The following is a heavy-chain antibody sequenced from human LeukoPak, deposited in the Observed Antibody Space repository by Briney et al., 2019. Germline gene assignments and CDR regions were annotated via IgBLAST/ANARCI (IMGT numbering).Heavy chain of an antibody. V-gene: IGHV3-23*01. CDR3: AKSGGFSSSVNFDY. CDR2: ISGSGGST. D-gene: IGHD6-13*01. CDR1: GFTFSSYA. J-gene: IGHJ4*02. Sequence: GASLRLSCAASGFTFSSYAMSWVRQAPGKGLEWVSAISGSGGSTYYADSVKGRFTISRDNSKNTLYLQMNSLRAEDTAVYYCAKSGGFSSSVNFDYWGQGTLVTVSS.